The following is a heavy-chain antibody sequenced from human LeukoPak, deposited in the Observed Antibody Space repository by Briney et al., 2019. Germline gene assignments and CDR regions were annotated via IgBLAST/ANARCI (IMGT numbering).Heavy chain of an antibody. CDR3: TTEDPRYYYGSGSYSNWFDP. CDR2: IKSKTGGGTT. Sequence: GGSLRLSCAASGFTFSNAWMSWVRQAPGKGLEWVGRIKSKTGGGTTDYAAPVKGRFTISRDDSKNTLYLQMNSLKTEDTAVYYCTTEDPRYYYGSGSYSNWFDPWGQGTLVTVSS. J-gene: IGHJ5*02. D-gene: IGHD3-10*01. CDR1: GFTFSNAW. V-gene: IGHV3-15*01.